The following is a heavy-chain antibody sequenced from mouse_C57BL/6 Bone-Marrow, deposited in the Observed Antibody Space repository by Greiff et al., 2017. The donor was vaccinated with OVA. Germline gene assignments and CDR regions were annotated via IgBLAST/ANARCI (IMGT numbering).Heavy chain of an antibody. CDR1: GYTFTDYY. D-gene: IGHD1-1*01. CDR2: INPNNGGT. Sequence: EVQLQQSGPELVKPGASVKISCKASGYTFTDYYMNWVKQSPGKSLEWIGDINPNNGGTSYNQKFKGKATLTVDKSSSTAYMELRSLTSEDSAVYYCARGPLSYSNGSGPYYAMDYWGQGTSVTVSS. V-gene: IGHV1-26*01. J-gene: IGHJ4*01. CDR3: ARGPLSYSNGSGPYYAMDY.